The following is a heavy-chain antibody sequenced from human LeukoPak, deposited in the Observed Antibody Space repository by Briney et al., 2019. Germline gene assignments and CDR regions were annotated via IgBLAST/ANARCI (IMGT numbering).Heavy chain of an antibody. CDR3: ARDRPRGYNYVEPDAFDI. V-gene: IGHV4-61*02. J-gene: IGHJ3*02. D-gene: IGHD5-18*01. Sequence: PSQTLSLTCTVSGGSMSSGSYYWSWIRQPAGKGLEWIGRIYTSGSTNYNPSLKSRVTISVDTSKNQFSLKLSSVTAADTAVYYCARDRPRGYNYVEPDAFDIWGRGTMVTVSS. CDR2: IYTSGST. CDR1: GGSMSSGSYY.